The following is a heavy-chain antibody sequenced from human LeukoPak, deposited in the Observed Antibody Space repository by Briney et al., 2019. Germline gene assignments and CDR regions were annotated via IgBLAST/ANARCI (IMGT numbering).Heavy chain of an antibody. J-gene: IGHJ4*02. Sequence: GGSLRLPCAASVFTSTSPGMSWVRQAPGKGLEWVSSMSGNGASAYYADSVKGRFTISRDNSKNTLYLQMNSLRAEDTAVYYCARVSCSSTSCYPAFDYWGQGTLVTVSS. D-gene: IGHD2-2*01. CDR3: ARVSCSSTSCYPAFDY. CDR2: MSGNGASA. CDR1: VFTSTSPG. V-gene: IGHV3-23*01.